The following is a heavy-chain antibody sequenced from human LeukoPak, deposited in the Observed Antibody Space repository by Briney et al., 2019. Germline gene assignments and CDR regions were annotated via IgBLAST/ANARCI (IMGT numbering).Heavy chain of an antibody. CDR2: IYYSGST. J-gene: IGHJ6*02. CDR1: GDSISNNYW. V-gene: IGHV4-39*01. CDR3: ARINGMDV. Sequence: SGTLSLTCAVSGDSISNNYWWRWVRQFPGKGLEWIGSIYYSGSTYYNPSLKSRVTISVDTSKNQFSLKLSSVTAADTAVYYCARINGMDVWGQGTTVTVSS.